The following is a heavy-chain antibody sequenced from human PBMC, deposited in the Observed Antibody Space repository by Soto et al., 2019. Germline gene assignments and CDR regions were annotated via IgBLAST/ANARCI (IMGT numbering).Heavy chain of an antibody. CDR3: ARGVVVVTDLRY. J-gene: IGHJ4*02. CDR1: GYTFTSYY. CDR2: INPSGGST. V-gene: IGHV1-46*01. D-gene: IGHD3-22*01. Sequence: QVQLVQSGAEVKKPGASVKVSCKASGYTFTSYYMHWVRQAPGQGLEWMGIINPSGGSTSYAQTFQGRVTMTRDTSTSTVYMEVSSLRSEDTAVYYCARGVVVVTDLRYWGQGTLVTVSS.